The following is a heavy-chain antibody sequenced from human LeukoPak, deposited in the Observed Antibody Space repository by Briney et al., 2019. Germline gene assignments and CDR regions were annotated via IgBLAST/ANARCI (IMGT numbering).Heavy chain of an antibody. Sequence: PSETLSLTCTVSGGSISSYYWSSIRQRPGKGLEWIGDIYYSGSTNYNPSLKSRVTISVDTSKNQFSLKLSSVTAADTAVYYCARVDYDSSGYYDKAEYFQHWGQGTLVTVSS. D-gene: IGHD3-22*01. J-gene: IGHJ1*01. V-gene: IGHV4-59*01. CDR1: GGSISSYY. CDR2: IYYSGST. CDR3: ARVDYDSSGYYDKAEYFQH.